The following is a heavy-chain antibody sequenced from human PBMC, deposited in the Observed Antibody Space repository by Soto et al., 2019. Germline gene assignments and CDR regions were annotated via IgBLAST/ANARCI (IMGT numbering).Heavy chain of an antibody. V-gene: IGHV4-31*03. D-gene: IGHD2-2*02. CDR3: ARGGVVPASIEVNWFDP. J-gene: IGHJ5*02. Sequence: PSETLSLTCTVSGGSISIGGYYWSWIRQHPGKGLEWIGYIYYSGSFYYNPSLRSRVTISVDTSKNQFSLKLSSVTAADTAVYYCARGGVVPASIEVNWFDPWGQGTLVT. CDR1: GGSISIGGYY. CDR2: IYYSGSF.